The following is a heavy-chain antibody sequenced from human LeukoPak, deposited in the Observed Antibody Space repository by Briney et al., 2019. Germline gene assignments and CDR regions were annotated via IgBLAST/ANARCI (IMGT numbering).Heavy chain of an antibody. CDR3: AGEYGSGWAWFDP. D-gene: IGHD6-19*01. V-gene: IGHV1-18*01. J-gene: IGHJ5*02. CDR1: GYTFTIYG. Sequence: ASVTVSFKASGYTFTIYGISWVRQAPGQGLEWMGWISAYNGNTNYAQKLQGRVTMTTDTSTSTAYMELRSLRSDDTAVYYCAGEYGSGWAWFDPWGQGTLVTVSS. CDR2: ISAYNGNT.